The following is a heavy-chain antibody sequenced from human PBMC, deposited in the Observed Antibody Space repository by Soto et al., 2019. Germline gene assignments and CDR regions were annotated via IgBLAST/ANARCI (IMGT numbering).Heavy chain of an antibody. D-gene: IGHD3-22*01. CDR1: GGSISSSSYY. V-gene: IGHV4-61*01. J-gene: IGHJ4*02. Sequence: QLQLQESGPGLVKPSETLSLTCTVSGGSISSSSYYWSWIRQPPGKGLEWIGYIYYSGSTNYNPSLKRRVTISVDTSKNQFSLKLSSVTAADTAVYYCARVLYYYDSSGYYFDYWGQGTLVTVSS. CDR2: IYYSGST. CDR3: ARVLYYYDSSGYYFDY.